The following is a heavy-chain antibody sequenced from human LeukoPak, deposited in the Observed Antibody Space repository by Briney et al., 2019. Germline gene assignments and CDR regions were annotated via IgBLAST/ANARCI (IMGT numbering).Heavy chain of an antibody. Sequence: GGSLRLSCAASGFTFSSYAMSWVRQAPGKGLEWVANINQDGTQKYYVDSVKGRFTISRDNAKNSLFLQMNSLRAEDTAIYYCAKEGGTTGYADYWGQGTPVTVSS. V-gene: IGHV3-7*03. CDR3: AKEGGTTGYADY. J-gene: IGHJ4*02. CDR2: INQDGTQK. CDR1: GFTFSSYA. D-gene: IGHD3-9*01.